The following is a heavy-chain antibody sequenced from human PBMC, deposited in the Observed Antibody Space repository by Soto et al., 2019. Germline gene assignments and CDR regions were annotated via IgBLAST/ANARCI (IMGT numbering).Heavy chain of an antibody. V-gene: IGHV4-34*01. J-gene: IGHJ4*02. Sequence: PSETLSLTCSVSGGSVSNKTYYWSWIRQPPGKGLEWIGEINHSGSTNYNPSLKSRVTISVDTSKNQFSLKLSSMTAADTAVYYCSTYYYGSGSYPSKYYFDYWGQGTLVTVSS. CDR3: STYYYGSGSYPSKYYFDY. D-gene: IGHD3-10*01. CDR1: GGSVSNKTYY. CDR2: INHSGST.